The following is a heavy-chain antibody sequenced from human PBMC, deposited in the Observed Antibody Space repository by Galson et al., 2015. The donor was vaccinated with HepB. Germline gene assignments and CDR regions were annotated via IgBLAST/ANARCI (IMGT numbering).Heavy chain of an antibody. Sequence: SLRLSCAASGFTFSSYEMDWVRQVPGKGLEWISYISTSGTTKYYADSVKGRFTISRDNAKDSLYVQMNSLRAEDTGVYYCVRQDDLRTRGYFDHWGHGTLVTVSS. CDR3: VRQDDLRTRGYFDH. D-gene: IGHD3-3*01. CDR1: GFTFSSYE. CDR2: ISTSGTTK. J-gene: IGHJ4*01. V-gene: IGHV3-48*03.